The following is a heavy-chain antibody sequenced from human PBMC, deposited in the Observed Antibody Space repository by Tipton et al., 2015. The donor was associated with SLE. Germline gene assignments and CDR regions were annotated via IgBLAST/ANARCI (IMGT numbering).Heavy chain of an antibody. CDR3: ASRGGDAFDI. CDR2: IYYSGST. V-gene: IGHV4-59*01. CDR1: GGSISSYY. Sequence: LRLSCTVSGGSISSYYWSWIRQPPGKGLEWIGYIYYSGSTNYNPSLKSRVTISVDTSKNQFSLKLSSVTAADTAVYYCASRGGDAFDIWGQGTMVTVPS. D-gene: IGHD6-25*01. J-gene: IGHJ3*02.